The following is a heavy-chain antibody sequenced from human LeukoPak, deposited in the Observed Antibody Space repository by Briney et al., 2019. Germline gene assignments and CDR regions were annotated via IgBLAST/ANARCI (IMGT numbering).Heavy chain of an antibody. CDR3: ARDYYSYSRGSWAFDI. CDR2: IHKDGSEK. D-gene: IGHD3-22*01. J-gene: IGHJ3*02. Sequence: GGSLRLSCAASAFTFSSYWMSWVRQAPGNGLEWVANIHKDGSEKYYAESMKGRITISRDTAKNSLYLQMNSLRVEDTAVYYCARDYYSYSRGSWAFDIWGQGTMVTVSS. CDR1: AFTFSSYW. V-gene: IGHV3-7*03.